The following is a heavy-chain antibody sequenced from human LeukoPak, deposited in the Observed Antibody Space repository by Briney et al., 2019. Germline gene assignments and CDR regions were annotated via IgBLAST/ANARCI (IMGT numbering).Heavy chain of an antibody. V-gene: IGHV4-59*08. Sequence: SETLSLTCTVSGGSISSYYWSWIRQPPGKGLEWSGYIYYSGSTYYNPSLKSRVTISVDTSKNQFSLKLSSVTAADTAVYYCARPDELGSTWYYFDYWGQGTLVTVSS. CDR3: ARPDELGSTWYYFDY. D-gene: IGHD6-13*01. CDR2: IYYSGST. CDR1: GGSISSYY. J-gene: IGHJ4*02.